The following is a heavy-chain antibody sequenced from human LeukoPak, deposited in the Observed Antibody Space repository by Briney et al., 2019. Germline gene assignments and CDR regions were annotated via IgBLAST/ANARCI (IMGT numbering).Heavy chain of an antibody. CDR3: ARGLVGATTSGWFDP. D-gene: IGHD1-26*01. CDR2: INPNSDVT. J-gene: IGHJ5*02. CDR1: GYIFTGYY. Sequence: GASVKVSFKASGYIFTGYYIQWVRQAPGQGLEWMGRINPNSDVTNYTQKFQGRVTMTSDTSISTAYMELSRLRSDDTAVYYCARGLVGATTSGWFDPWGQGTLVTVSS. V-gene: IGHV1-2*06.